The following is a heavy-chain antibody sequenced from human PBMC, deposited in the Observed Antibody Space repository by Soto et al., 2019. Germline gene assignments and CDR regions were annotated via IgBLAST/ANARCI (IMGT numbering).Heavy chain of an antibody. D-gene: IGHD2-2*01. V-gene: IGHV3-23*01. Sequence: EVQLLESGGGLVQPGGSLRLSCAASGFAFSSYAMSWVRQAPGKGLEWVSVITGSGASTYYADFVKGRFTISRDNSKNTLYLEVNSLRAEDTAIYYCALRVNANDYWGRGALVTVSS. CDR2: ITGSGAST. J-gene: IGHJ4*02. CDR3: ALRVNANDY. CDR1: GFAFSSYA.